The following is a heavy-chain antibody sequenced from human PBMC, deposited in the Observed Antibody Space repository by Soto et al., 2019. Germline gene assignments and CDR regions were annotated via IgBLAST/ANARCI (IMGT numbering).Heavy chain of an antibody. CDR1: GFSSSNYG. Sequence: PGGSLRLSCAASGFSSSNYGMSWVRQAPGKGLEWVANIKQDGSENYYVDSVKGRLTISRDNAKRSTYLQMNSLRAEDTAVYYCARDVHIGVAGIGAEVRSLYYFDYWGQGTLVTVSS. V-gene: IGHV3-7*01. CDR2: IKQDGSEN. D-gene: IGHD6-19*01. CDR3: ARDVHIGVAGIGAEVRSLYYFDY. J-gene: IGHJ4*02.